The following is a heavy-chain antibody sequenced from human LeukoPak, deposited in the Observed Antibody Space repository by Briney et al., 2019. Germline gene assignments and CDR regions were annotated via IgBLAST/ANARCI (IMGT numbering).Heavy chain of an antibody. D-gene: IGHD4-23*01. CDR3: AKEGYGGNPPTS. CDR1: GFTFSIYG. J-gene: IGHJ5*02. CDR2: LSGSSLYT. Sequence: GGSLRLSCTASGFTFSIYGMSWVRQAPGKGLEWVPALSGSSLYTHYADSVKGRFTISRDNSKNTLYLQMNSLRAEDTAVYYCAKEGYGGNPPTSWGQGTLVSVSS. V-gene: IGHV3-23*01.